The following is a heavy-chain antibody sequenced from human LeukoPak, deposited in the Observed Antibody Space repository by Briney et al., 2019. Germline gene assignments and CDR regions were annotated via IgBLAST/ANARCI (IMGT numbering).Heavy chain of an antibody. V-gene: IGHV4-39*01. CDR3: GRHDSGTYYRFDY. D-gene: IGHD1-26*01. CDR1: GGSISSSSYY. J-gene: IGHJ4*02. CDR2: IYYSGST. Sequence: PSETLSLTCTVSGGSISSSSYYWGWIRQPPGKGLEWIGSIYYSGSTYYNPSLKSRVTISVDTSKNQFSLKLSSVTAADTSVYYCGRHDSGTYYRFDYWGQGSLVTVSS.